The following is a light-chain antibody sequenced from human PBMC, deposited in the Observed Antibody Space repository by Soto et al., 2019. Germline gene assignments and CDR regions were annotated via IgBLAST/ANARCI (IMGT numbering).Light chain of an antibody. Sequence: EIVLTQSPATLSLSPGERATLSCRASQSVSSYLAWYQQKPGQAPRLLIYDASNRATGIPARFSGSGSGTDFTLTISSLESEDFAVYYCQQRSSRPPMYTFGQGTKVDIK. CDR2: DAS. CDR1: QSVSSY. V-gene: IGKV3-11*01. J-gene: IGKJ2*01. CDR3: QQRSSRPPMYT.